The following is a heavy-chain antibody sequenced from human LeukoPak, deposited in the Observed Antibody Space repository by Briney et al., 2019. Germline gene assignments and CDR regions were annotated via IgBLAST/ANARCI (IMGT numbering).Heavy chain of an antibody. CDR1: GDSITTSSHC. CDR2: AHTGLCP. J-gene: IGHJ6*03. V-gene: IGHV4-39*01. Sequence: LETPSLTCTVPGDSITTSSHCLGSTRHTPGKGLEWLGRAHTGLCPFYNPPLRSRVTISFDTSKNQFSLRLSSVTAADTATYYGARQGRELVNPLKTYHYPYYLDVWGKGTAVTVSS. D-gene: IGHD1-26*01. CDR3: ARQGRELVNPLKTYHYPYYLDV.